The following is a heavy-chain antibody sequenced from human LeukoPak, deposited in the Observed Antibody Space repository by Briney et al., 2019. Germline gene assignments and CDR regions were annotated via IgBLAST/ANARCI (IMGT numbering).Heavy chain of an antibody. Sequence: SETLSLTCTVSGGSISSYYWSWIRQPPGKGLEWIGYIYYSGSTNYNPSLKSRVTISVDTSKNQFSLKLSSMTAADTAVYYCARRRVSSFDPWGQGTLVTVSS. CDR3: ARRRVSSFDP. CDR1: GGSISSYY. CDR2: IYYSGST. D-gene: IGHD6-13*01. J-gene: IGHJ5*02. V-gene: IGHV4-59*01.